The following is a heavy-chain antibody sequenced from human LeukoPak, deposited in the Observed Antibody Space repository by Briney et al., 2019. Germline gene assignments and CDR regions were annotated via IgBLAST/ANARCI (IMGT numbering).Heavy chain of an antibody. CDR3: ARDLDPLLSIAAAGNGGYYFDY. V-gene: IGHV1-18*01. J-gene: IGHJ4*02. CDR1: GYTFTSYG. D-gene: IGHD6-13*01. Sequence: ASVKVSCKASGYTFTSYGISWVRQAPGQGLEWMGWISAYNGNTNYAQKLQGRVTMTTDTSTSTAYMELRSLRSDDTAVYYCARDLDPLLSIAAAGNGGYYFDYWGQGTLVTVSS. CDR2: ISAYNGNT.